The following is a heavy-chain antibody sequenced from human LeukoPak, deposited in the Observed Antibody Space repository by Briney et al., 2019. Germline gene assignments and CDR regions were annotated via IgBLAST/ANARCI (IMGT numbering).Heavy chain of an antibody. CDR3: VRDGIRDIPGVITIRYDY. Sequence: GGSLRLSCSASAFTFSMYWMTWVRQAPGKGLEWVATIKEDGSDKYYADSVRGRFTISRDNAENSLYLQMNSLTAEDTALYYCVRDGIRDIPGVITIRYDYWGQGTLVTVSS. CDR1: AFTFSMYW. CDR2: IKEDGSDK. D-gene: IGHD3-10*01. J-gene: IGHJ4*02. V-gene: IGHV3-7*05.